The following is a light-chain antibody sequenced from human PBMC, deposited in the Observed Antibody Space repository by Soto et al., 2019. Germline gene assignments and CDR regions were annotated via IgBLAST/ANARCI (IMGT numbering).Light chain of an antibody. J-gene: IGLJ1*01. CDR2: DVS. CDR3: SSYKSSSTLFV. CDR1: SSDVGGYNY. V-gene: IGLV2-14*03. Sequence: QSVLTQPASVSGSPGQSITISCTGTSSDVGGYNYVSWYQQHPGKALKLMIYDVSARPSGVSNRFSGSKSGNTASLTISGLQAEDEADYYCSSYKSSSTLFVFGTGTKVTVL.